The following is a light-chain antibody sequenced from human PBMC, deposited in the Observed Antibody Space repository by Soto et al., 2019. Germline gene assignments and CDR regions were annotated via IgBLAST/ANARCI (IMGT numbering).Light chain of an antibody. CDR2: DAS. Sequence: DIQMTQSPSTLSASVGDRVTITCRASQDIGTWLAWYQQKPGKAPKLLIYDASSLESGVPSRFSGSGSGTEFTLTISSLQPDDFATYYCQQYNSYPWTFGQGTKVDIK. CDR3: QQYNSYPWT. V-gene: IGKV1-5*01. CDR1: QDIGTW. J-gene: IGKJ1*01.